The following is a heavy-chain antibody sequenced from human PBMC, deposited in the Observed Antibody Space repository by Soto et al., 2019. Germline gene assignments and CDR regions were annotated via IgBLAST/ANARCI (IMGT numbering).Heavy chain of an antibody. D-gene: IGHD6-13*01. CDR2: IIPIFGTA. J-gene: IGHJ4*02. V-gene: IGHV1-69*13. CDR1: GGTFSSYA. CDR3: AYSAPPVSPRRAFDY. Sequence: SVKVSCKASGGTFSSYAISWVRQAPGQGLEWMGGIIPIFGTANYAQKFQGRVTITADESTSTAYMELSSLRSEDTAVYYCAYSAPPVSPRRAFDYWGQGTMVTVSS.